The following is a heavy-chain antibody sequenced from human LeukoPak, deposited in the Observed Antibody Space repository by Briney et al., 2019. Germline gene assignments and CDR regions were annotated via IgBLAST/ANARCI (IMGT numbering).Heavy chain of an antibody. CDR2: IYHSGST. D-gene: IGHD4-11*01. CDR1: GYSISSGYY. Sequence: PSETLSLTCTVSGYSISSGYYWGWIRQPPGKGLEWIGSIYHSGSTYYNPSLKSRVTISVDTSKNQFSLKLSSVTAADTAVYYCARGVTTVRPYYFDYWGQGTLVTVSS. V-gene: IGHV4-38-2*02. CDR3: ARGVTTVRPYYFDY. J-gene: IGHJ4*02.